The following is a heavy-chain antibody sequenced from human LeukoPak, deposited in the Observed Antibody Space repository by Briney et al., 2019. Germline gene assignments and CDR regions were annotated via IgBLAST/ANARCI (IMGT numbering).Heavy chain of an antibody. V-gene: IGHV4-59*08. J-gene: IGHJ5*02. CDR1: GGSISSYY. D-gene: IGHD6-13*01. Sequence: SETLSLTCTVSGGSISSYYWSWIRQPPGNGLEWIGNIYYSGSTYYNPSLKSRVTISVDTSKNQFSLKLSSVTAADTAVYYCARVLHSSSWYINWFDPWGQGTLVTVSS. CDR3: ARVLHSSSWYINWFDP. CDR2: IYYSGST.